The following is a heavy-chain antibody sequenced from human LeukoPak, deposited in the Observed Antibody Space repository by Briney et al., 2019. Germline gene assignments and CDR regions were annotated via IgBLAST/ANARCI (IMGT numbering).Heavy chain of an antibody. Sequence: GGSLRLSCVASGFTFTTHAMSWVRQAPGKGLEWASAFSGSITKTYYANSVKGRFTISRDNSKNTLYLQMSSLRAEDTALYYCAKQRAGSAWFTLDFWGPGTLVTVSS. CDR2: FSGSITKT. D-gene: IGHD6-19*01. V-gene: IGHV3-23*01. CDR3: AKQRAGSAWFTLDF. CDR1: GFTFTTHA. J-gene: IGHJ4*02.